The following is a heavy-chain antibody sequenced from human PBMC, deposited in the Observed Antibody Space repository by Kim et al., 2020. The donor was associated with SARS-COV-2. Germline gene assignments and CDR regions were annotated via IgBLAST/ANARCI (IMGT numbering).Heavy chain of an antibody. V-gene: IGHV4-30-2*01. CDR1: GGSISSGGYS. Sequence: SETLSLTCAVSGGSISSGGYSWSWIRQPPGKGLEWIGYIYHSGSTYYNPSLKSRVTISVDRSKNQFSLKLSSVTAADTAVYYCARGMFDRGAVWFGESLSNDAFDIWGQGTMVTVSS. J-gene: IGHJ3*02. D-gene: IGHD3-10*01. CDR3: ARGMFDRGAVWFGESLSNDAFDI. CDR2: IYHSGST.